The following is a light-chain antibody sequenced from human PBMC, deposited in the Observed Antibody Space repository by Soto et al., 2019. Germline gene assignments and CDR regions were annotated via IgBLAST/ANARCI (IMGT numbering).Light chain of an antibody. CDR2: GAA. J-gene: IGKJ2*01. CDR3: QQNSSSSLLT. Sequence: EIVLTQSPGTLSLSPGERATLSCRASQSVDSNYLAWYQKKPDQAPRLLIYGAASRAAAVPDRFTGSGSGTDFTLTISRLEPEDFAVYYCQQNSSSSLLTFGQGTKLEIK. CDR1: QSVDSNY. V-gene: IGKV3-20*01.